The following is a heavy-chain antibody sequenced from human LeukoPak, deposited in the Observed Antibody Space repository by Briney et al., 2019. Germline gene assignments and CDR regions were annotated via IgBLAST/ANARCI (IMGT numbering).Heavy chain of an antibody. CDR1: GGSISSYY. Sequence: SETLSLTCTVSGGSISSYYWSWIRQPPGKGLEWIGYIYYSGNTNYNPSLKSRVTISVDTSKNQFSLRLSSVTAADTAVYYCAREGIVRTYDQWGQGTLVTVSS. V-gene: IGHV4-59*12. CDR3: AREGIVRTYDQ. D-gene: IGHD2/OR15-2a*01. CDR2: IYYSGNT. J-gene: IGHJ4*02.